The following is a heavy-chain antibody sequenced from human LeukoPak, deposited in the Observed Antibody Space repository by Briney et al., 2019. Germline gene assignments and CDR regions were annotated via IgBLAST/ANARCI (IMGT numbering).Heavy chain of an antibody. CDR2: IHSGGNS. D-gene: IGHD4-17*01. V-gene: IGHV3-53*01. Sequence: GGSLRLSCAASGFTVSSNHMSWVRQAPGKGLEWVSVIHSGGNSYYADSVKGRFTISRGNSKNTLYLQMNSLRAEDTAVYYCVRGSVDGDYLFSWGQGTLVTVSS. CDR1: GFTVSSNH. J-gene: IGHJ5*02. CDR3: VRGSVDGDYLFS.